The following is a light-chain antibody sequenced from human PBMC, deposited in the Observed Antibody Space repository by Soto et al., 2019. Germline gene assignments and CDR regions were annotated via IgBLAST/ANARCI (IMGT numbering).Light chain of an antibody. Sequence: DIQMTQSPSSLSASVGDRVTITCRASQSITTYLNWYRQKPGKAPKLLIYAASSLQSGVPSRFSGSGDETEFTLSISSLQPEDFATYFCQQIYSAPLTFGGGTKVDIK. CDR2: AAS. CDR1: QSITTY. J-gene: IGKJ4*01. V-gene: IGKV1-39*01. CDR3: QQIYSAPLT.